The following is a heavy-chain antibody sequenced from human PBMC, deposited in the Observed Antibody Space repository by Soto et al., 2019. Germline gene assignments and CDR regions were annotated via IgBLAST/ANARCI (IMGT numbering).Heavy chain of an antibody. CDR1: GFSFSTYA. D-gene: IGHD3-10*01. CDR3: ARDGGGFGELLLNSYDAFDL. Sequence: ESGGGVVQPGTSLRLSCTASGFSFSTYAMYWVRQAPGKGLEWVAIISYDGSNVQYADSVKGRFTVARDNSKNTLYLQMHSLTAEDTAVYYCARDGGGFGELLLNSYDAFDLWGQGKLVTVSS. J-gene: IGHJ3*01. CDR2: ISYDGSNV. V-gene: IGHV3-30*04.